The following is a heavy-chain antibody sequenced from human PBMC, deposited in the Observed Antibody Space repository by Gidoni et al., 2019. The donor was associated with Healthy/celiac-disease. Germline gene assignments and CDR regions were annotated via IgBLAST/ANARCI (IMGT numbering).Heavy chain of an antibody. Sequence: EVQLVVSGGGLVQPGGPLGLPCAAPGLSAVTNYMGWVRQAPGKGLGWVSVIYSGVSTYYADSVKGRFTISRDNSKNTLYLQMNSLRAEDTAVYYCARDGREQQLVDYYYGMDVWGQGTTVTVSS. D-gene: IGHD6-13*01. CDR2: IYSGVST. CDR3: ARDGREQQLVDYYYGMDV. CDR1: GLSAVTNY. J-gene: IGHJ6*02. V-gene: IGHV3-66*01.